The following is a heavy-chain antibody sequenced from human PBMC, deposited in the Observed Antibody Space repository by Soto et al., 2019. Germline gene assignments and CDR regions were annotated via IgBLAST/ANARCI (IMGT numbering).Heavy chain of an antibody. CDR1: GGSISSGGYY. CDR2: IYYSGST. D-gene: IGHD2-15*01. CDR3: ARDEHVVVAATVYDAFDI. Sequence: QVQLQESGPGLVKPSQTLSLTCTVSGGSISSGGYYWSWIRQHPGKGLEWIGYIYYSGSTYYNPSLKIRVTIAVDTSKNQFSLKLSSVTAADTAVYYCARDEHVVVAATVYDAFDIWGQGTMVTVSS. J-gene: IGHJ3*02. V-gene: IGHV4-31*03.